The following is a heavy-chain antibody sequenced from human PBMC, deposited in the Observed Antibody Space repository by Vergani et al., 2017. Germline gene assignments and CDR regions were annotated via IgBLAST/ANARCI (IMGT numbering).Heavy chain of an antibody. J-gene: IGHJ5*02. CDR3: GRVADFYGLGSRLLDL. CDR2: MYHSGSS. Sequence: QLRLQESGPGLVKPSETLSLTCSVSGGSMSGYHWSWIWHPPGKELVWIGYMYHSGSSNYNPPLETRVTMSGDTYKNQFSLELNSVTAADTAVYYCGRVADFYGLGSRLLDLWGQGILVTVSS. V-gene: IGHV4-59*01. D-gene: IGHD3-10*01. CDR1: GGSMSGYH.